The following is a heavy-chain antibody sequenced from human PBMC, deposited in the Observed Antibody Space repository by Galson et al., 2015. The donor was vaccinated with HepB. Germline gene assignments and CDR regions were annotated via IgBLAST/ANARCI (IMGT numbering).Heavy chain of an antibody. V-gene: IGHV1-3*01. J-gene: IGHJ4*02. CDR3: ARDGGHQRIDHYFDY. D-gene: IGHD2/OR15-2a*01. Sequence: SVKVSCKASGYTFTSYAMHWVRQAPGQRLEWMGWINAGNGNTKYSQKFQGRVTITRDTSASTAYMELSSLRSEDTAVYYCARDGGHQRIDHYFDYWGQGTLVTVSS. CDR1: GYTFTSYA. CDR2: INAGNGNT.